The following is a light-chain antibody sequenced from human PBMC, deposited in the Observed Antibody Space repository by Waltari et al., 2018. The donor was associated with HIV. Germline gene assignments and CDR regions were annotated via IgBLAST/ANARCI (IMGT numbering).Light chain of an antibody. CDR3: AAWDDSLNVWV. J-gene: IGLJ3*02. Sequence: QSVLTQPPSASGTPGQRVTISCSGSSSNIGSYSVYWYQQLPGTAPKRLIYRNNQRPSGVPDRFSGSKSGTSASLAVSGLQSEDEADYYCAAWDDSLNVWVFGGGTKLTVL. CDR2: RNN. CDR1: SSNIGSYS. V-gene: IGLV1-44*01.